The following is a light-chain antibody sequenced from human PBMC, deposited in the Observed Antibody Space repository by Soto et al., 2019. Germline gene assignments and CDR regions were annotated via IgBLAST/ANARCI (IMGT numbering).Light chain of an antibody. CDR1: QSVSSSY. V-gene: IGKV3-20*01. Sequence: EIVFTQSPGTLSLSPGERVTLSCRASQSVSSSYLAWYQQKPGQAPRLLIYGASSRATGIPDRFSGSGSGTDFTLTISRLEPEDFAVYYCQLRRTFGQGTKVDI. CDR3: QLRRT. J-gene: IGKJ1*01. CDR2: GAS.